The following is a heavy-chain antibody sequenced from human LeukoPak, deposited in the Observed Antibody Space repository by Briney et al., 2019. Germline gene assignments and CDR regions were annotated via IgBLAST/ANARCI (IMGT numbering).Heavy chain of an antibody. J-gene: IGHJ2*01. Sequence: TLSLTCTVSGGSIISGEDHWTWIRQPPGKGLEWIGYIYHSGSTYYNPSLKSRVTISVDRSKNQFSLKLSSVTAADTAVYYRARAKLWDMVLGWYFDLWGRGTLVTVSS. CDR1: GGSIISGEDH. CDR2: IYHSGST. D-gene: IGHD4/OR15-4a*01. V-gene: IGHV4-30-2*01. CDR3: ARAKLWDMVLGWYFDL.